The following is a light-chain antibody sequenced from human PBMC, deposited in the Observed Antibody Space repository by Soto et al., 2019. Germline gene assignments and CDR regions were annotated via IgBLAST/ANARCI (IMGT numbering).Light chain of an antibody. J-gene: IGKJ2*01. V-gene: IGKV1-39*01. CDR2: GAS. CDR3: QQSFGTSRT. Sequence: DIPLTQFPSSLSAPFAARVSISCRASQSINGHLNWYQQRPGKAAKLLIFGASTLQTGVPSRFSGSGSGTDFTLSISRLHPEDFATYFCQQSFGTSRTFGRGTKVDIK. CDR1: QSINGH.